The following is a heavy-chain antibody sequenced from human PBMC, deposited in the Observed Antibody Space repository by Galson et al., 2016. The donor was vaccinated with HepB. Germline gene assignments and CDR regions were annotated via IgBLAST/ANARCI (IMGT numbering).Heavy chain of an antibody. CDR2: IYPADSDT. V-gene: IGHV5-51*01. J-gene: IGHJ3*02. Sequence: QSGAEVTKPGESLKISCKGSGYIFTTYWIGWVRQMPGKGLEWMGIIYPADSDTRYSPSLQGQVTMSADKSISTAYLQWSSLKASDTAMYYCARQGEGDDAFDNWGQGTMVTVSS. CDR1: GYIFTTYW. CDR3: ARQGEGDDAFDN. D-gene: IGHD1-26*01.